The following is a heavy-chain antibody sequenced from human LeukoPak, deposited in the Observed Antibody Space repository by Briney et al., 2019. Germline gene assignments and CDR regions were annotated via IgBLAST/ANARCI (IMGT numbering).Heavy chain of an antibody. CDR2: IYYSGST. V-gene: IGHV4-39*01. CDR3: ARVWYYYDSGGYRYYFDY. J-gene: IGHJ4*02. Sequence: SETLSLTCTVSGGSISSSSYYWGWIRQPPGKGLEWIGSIYYSGSTYYNPSLKSRVTISVDTSKNQFSLKLSSVTAADTAVYYCARVWYYYDSGGYRYYFDYWGQGTLVTVSS. CDR1: GGSISSSSYY. D-gene: IGHD3-22*01.